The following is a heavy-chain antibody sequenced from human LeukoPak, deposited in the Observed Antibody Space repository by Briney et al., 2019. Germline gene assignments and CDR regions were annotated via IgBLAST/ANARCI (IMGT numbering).Heavy chain of an antibody. V-gene: IGHV3-30*02. CDR2: IRHDGSTK. J-gene: IGHJ3*02. CDR1: GFTFSSYG. CDR3: AKDRGGIQLWGDVFDI. Sequence: GGSLRLSCAASGFTFSSYGMNWVRQAPGKGLEWVAFIRHDGSTKYYADSVKGRFTISRDNSKNTLYLQMNSLRAGDTAVYYCAKDRGGIQLWGDVFDIWGQGTMVTVSS. D-gene: IGHD5-18*01.